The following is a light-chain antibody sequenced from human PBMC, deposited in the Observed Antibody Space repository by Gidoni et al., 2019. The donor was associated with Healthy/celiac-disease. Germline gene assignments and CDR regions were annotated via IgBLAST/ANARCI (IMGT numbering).Light chain of an antibody. CDR2: DAS. J-gene: IGKJ4*01. CDR3: QQYGSSALT. Sequence: VLTQSPATLSLSPGERATLSCGASQSVSRSYLDWYQQKPGLAPRLLIYDASSRATGIPDRFSGSGSGTDFTLTISRLEPEDCAVYYCQQYGSSALTFGGGTKVEIK. V-gene: IGKV3D-20*01. CDR1: QSVSRSY.